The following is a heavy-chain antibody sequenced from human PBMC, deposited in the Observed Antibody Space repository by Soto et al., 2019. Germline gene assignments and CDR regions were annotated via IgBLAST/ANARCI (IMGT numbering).Heavy chain of an antibody. J-gene: IGHJ5*02. D-gene: IGHD2-2*02. CDR1: GGSISSSSYY. CDR3: ARRLGHGSRTSCYKGRSNWFDP. CDR2: IYYSGST. V-gene: IGHV4-39*01. Sequence: QLQLQESGPGLVKPSETLSLTCTVSGGSISSSSYYWGWIRQPPGKGLEWIGSIYYSGSTYYNPSLKSRVIISEDSSKNHFSLKLSYVTAADTAVYYCARRLGHGSRTSCYKGRSNWFDPWGQGTLVTVSS.